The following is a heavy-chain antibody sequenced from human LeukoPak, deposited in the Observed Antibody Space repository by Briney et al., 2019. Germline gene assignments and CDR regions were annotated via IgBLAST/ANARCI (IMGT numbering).Heavy chain of an antibody. J-gene: IGHJ4*02. CDR2: IIPIFGTA. Sequence: SVKVSCKASGGTFSSYAISWVRQAPGQGLEWMGGIIPIFGTANYAQKFQGRVTITADESTSTAYMELSSLRSEDTAVYYCARYGGLWLVPYYFDYWGQGTLVTVSS. V-gene: IGHV1-69*13. D-gene: IGHD4/OR15-4a*01. CDR3: ARYGGLWLVPYYFDY. CDR1: GGTFSSYA.